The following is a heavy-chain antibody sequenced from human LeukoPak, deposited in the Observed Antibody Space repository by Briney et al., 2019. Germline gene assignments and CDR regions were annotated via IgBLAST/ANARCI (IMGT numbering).Heavy chain of an antibody. CDR2: INANSGDT. Sequence: ASVKVSCKTSGYPFTNHGVSWVRQAPGQGLEWMGWINANSGDTNYAQRFQGRLTMTTDTSTTTAYMELRSLSSDDTAVYYCARAWPIVIADYWGQGTLATVSS. V-gene: IGHV1-18*01. CDR3: ARAWPIVIADY. J-gene: IGHJ4*02. D-gene: IGHD2/OR15-2a*01. CDR1: GYPFTNHG.